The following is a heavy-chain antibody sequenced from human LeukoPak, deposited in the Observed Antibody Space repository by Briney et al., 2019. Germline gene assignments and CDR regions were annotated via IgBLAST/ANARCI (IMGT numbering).Heavy chain of an antibody. CDR3: ARVRGSYAFDY. V-gene: IGHV3-11*01. J-gene: IGHJ4*02. D-gene: IGHD1-26*01. Sequence: GGSLRLSCAASGFMFSDYYMSWMRQAPGKGLEWVSYISNSGGSPIYNADSVKGRFTISRDNAKNSLYLQMNSLRAEDTAVYHCARVRGSYAFDYWGQGTLVTVS. CDR2: ISNSGGSPI. CDR1: GFMFSDYY.